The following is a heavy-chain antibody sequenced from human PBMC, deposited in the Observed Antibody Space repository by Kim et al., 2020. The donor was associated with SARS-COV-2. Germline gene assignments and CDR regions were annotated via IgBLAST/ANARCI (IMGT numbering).Heavy chain of an antibody. Sequence: DGSKKFYADPVKGRFTISRDNSMDTLYLQMNSLRLEDTAVYYCTKDTMDVWGQGTTVTVSS. J-gene: IGHJ6*02. V-gene: IGHV3-30*02. CDR2: DGSKK. CDR3: TKDTMDV.